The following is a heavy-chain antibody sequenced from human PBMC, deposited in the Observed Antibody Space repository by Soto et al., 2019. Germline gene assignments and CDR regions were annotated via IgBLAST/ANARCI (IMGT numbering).Heavy chain of an antibody. D-gene: IGHD6-6*01. Sequence: WGSLRLSCAASGFTFSSYAMSWVRQAPGKGLEWVSAISGSGGSTYYADSVKGRFTISRDNSKNTLYLQMNSLRAEDTAVYYCAKDPRYSSSPLSRPTRRERGMDVWGQGTTVTVSS. J-gene: IGHJ6*02. CDR1: GFTFSSYA. CDR3: AKDPRYSSSPLSRPTRRERGMDV. CDR2: ISGSGGST. V-gene: IGHV3-23*01.